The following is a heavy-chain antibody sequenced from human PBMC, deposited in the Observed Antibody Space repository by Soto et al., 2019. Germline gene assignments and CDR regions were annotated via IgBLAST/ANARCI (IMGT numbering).Heavy chain of an antibody. CDR3: ARAPKVSGSSQKSPDF. CDR2: ISQSGNT. V-gene: IGHV4-34*01. D-gene: IGHD6-6*01. CDR1: SGSFSGYY. J-gene: IGHJ4*02. Sequence: SETLSLTCSIYSGSFSGYYWSWIRQPPGKGPEWIGEISQSGNTNYSPSLKSRVSISIDTSKKQFSLNLASVSAADTAVYYCARAPKVSGSSQKSPDFWGQGTLVTVSS.